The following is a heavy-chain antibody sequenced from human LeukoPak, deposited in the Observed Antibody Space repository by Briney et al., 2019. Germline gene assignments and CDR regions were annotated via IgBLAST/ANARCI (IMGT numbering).Heavy chain of an antibody. CDR3: ARHYYDSTPIDY. V-gene: IGHV4-59*08. D-gene: IGHD3-22*01. J-gene: IGHJ4*02. Sequence: SETLSLTCDVSGDFIRSYWWGWVRQPPGKGLEWIGYIYYSGSTNYNPSLKSRVTISVDTSKNQFSLKLSSVTAADTAVYYCARHYYDSTPIDYWGQGTLVTVSS. CDR2: IYYSGST. CDR1: GDFIRSYW.